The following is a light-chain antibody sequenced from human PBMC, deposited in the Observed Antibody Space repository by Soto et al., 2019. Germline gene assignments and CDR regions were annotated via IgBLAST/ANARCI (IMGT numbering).Light chain of an antibody. V-gene: IGLV7-43*01. Sequence: QTVVTQDPSLTVSPGGPVTLTCASSPGAVTSGYYPNWFQQKPGQAPRALIYSTSNKQSWTPARFSGSLLGGKAALTLSGVRPEDEAEYYCMLYYGGAQLVFGGGTKLTVL. J-gene: IGLJ3*02. CDR2: STS. CDR3: MLYYGGAQLV. CDR1: PGAVTSGYY.